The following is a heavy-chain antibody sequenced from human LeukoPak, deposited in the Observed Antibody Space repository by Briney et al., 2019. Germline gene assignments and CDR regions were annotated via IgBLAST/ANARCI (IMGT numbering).Heavy chain of an antibody. CDR1: GGSISSYY. D-gene: IGHD3-22*01. Sequence: TSETLSLTCTVSGGSISSYYWSWIRQPPGKGLEWIGYIYYSGSTNYNPSLKSRVTISVDTSKNQFSLKLSSVTAADTAVYYCARHAPTYYYDSSGYPFDYWGQGTLVTVSS. J-gene: IGHJ4*02. V-gene: IGHV4-59*08. CDR2: IYYSGST. CDR3: ARHAPTYYYDSSGYPFDY.